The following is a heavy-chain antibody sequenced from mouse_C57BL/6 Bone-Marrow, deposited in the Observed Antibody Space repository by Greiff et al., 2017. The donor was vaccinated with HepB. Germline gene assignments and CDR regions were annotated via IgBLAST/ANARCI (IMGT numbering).Heavy chain of an antibody. J-gene: IGHJ4*01. CDR2: ISYSGST. CDR1: GYSITSDY. CDR3: AKSPPDYYGEAMDY. D-gene: IGHD1-1*01. Sequence: EVQLQQSGPGLAKPSQTLSLTCSVSGYSITSDYWNWIRKFPGNKLEYMGYISYSGSTYYNPSLKSRISITRDTSKNQYYLQLNTVTTEDTATDYCAKSPPDYYGEAMDYWGQGTSVTVSS. V-gene: IGHV3-8*01.